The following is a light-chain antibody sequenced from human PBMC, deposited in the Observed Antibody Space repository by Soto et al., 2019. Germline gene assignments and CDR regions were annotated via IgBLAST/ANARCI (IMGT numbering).Light chain of an antibody. J-gene: IGLJ2*01. CDR2: LSSDGSH. CDR1: SGHSSYA. V-gene: IGLV4-69*01. CDR3: QTWDTGARVV. Sequence: QAVLTQSPSASASLGASVKLTCTLISGHSSYAIAWHQQQPEKGPRYLMKLSSDGSHSKGDGIPGRFSGSSSGAERYLTISSLQSEDEADYYCQTWDTGARVVFGGGTKLTVL.